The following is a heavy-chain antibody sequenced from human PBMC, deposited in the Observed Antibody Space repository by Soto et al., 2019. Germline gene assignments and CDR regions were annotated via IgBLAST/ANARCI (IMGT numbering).Heavy chain of an antibody. J-gene: IGHJ4*02. CDR2: IKSKTDGGTT. CDR3: TTAERIAVAGTLSY. V-gene: IGHV3-15*07. D-gene: IGHD6-19*01. CDR1: GFTFSNAW. Sequence: EVQLVESGGGLVKPGGSLRLSCAASGFTFSNAWMNWVRQAPGKGLEWVGRIKSKTDGGTTDYAAPVKGRFTISRDDSKTTLYLQMNSPNTEATAVYSCTTAERIAVAGTLSYWGQGTLVTVSS.